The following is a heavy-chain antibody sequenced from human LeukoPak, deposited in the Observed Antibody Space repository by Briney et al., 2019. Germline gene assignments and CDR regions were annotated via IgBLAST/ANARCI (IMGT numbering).Heavy chain of an antibody. CDR2: IIPIFGTA. V-gene: IGHV1-69*05. CDR3: ARGSSWYNWFDP. Sequence: GASVKVSCKASGGTFSSYAISWVRQAPGQGLEGMGGIIPIFGTANYAQKFQGRVTITTDESTSTAYMELSSLRSEDTAVYYCARGSSWYNWFDPWGQGTLVTVSS. CDR1: GGTFSSYA. J-gene: IGHJ5*02. D-gene: IGHD6-13*01.